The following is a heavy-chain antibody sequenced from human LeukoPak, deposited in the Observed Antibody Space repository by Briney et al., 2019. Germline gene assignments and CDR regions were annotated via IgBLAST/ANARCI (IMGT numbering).Heavy chain of an antibody. Sequence: GGSLRLSCTASGFTFSSYGMHWVRQAPGKGLEWVAFIRYDGSNKYYADSVKGRFTISRDNSKNTLYLQMNSLRAEDTAVYYCANEGWNDGLDYYYYYMDVWGKGTTVTVSS. D-gene: IGHD1-1*01. CDR3: ANEGWNDGLDYYYYYMDV. CDR2: IRYDGSNK. V-gene: IGHV3-30*02. J-gene: IGHJ6*03. CDR1: GFTFSSYG.